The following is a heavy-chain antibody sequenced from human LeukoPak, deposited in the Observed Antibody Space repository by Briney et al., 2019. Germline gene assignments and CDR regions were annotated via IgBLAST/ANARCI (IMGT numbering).Heavy chain of an antibody. D-gene: IGHD3-10*01. CDR3: ARDDMVRGVTNWFDP. V-gene: IGHV4-39*07. J-gene: IGHJ5*02. CDR1: GGSISSSSYY. Sequence: PSETLSLTCTVSGGSISSSSYYWGWIRQPPGKGLEWIGSIYYSGSTYYNPSLESRVTISVDTSKNQFSLKLSSVTAADTAVYYCARDDMVRGVTNWFDPWGQGTLVTVSS. CDR2: IYYSGST.